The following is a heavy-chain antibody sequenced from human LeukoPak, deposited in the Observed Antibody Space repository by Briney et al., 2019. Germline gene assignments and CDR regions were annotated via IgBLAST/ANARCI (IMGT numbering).Heavy chain of an antibody. Sequence: GGSLRLSCAASGFTFISYWMSWVRQAPGKGLEWVANIKQDGSERYYVDSVKGRFTISRDNAKNSLYLQMNSLRAEDTAVYYCARVGSHSGSLSLIKRNYYYYYYMDVWGKGTTVTISS. V-gene: IGHV3-7*01. CDR2: IKQDGSER. CDR3: ARVGSHSGSLSLIKRNYYYYYYMDV. J-gene: IGHJ6*03. CDR1: GFTFISYW. D-gene: IGHD3-10*01.